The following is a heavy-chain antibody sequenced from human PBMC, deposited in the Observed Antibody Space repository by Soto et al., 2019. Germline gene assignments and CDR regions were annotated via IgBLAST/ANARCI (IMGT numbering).Heavy chain of an antibody. V-gene: IGHV5-51*01. D-gene: IGHD1-26*01. CDR3: ASLAGTGSYRDLYFDN. Sequence: RGESLKISCKASGYNFASHWIGWVRQMPGKGLEWMGIILPGDSYTTYSPSFQGQVTVSTDQSINTVFLQWSSLEASDTAMYYCASLAGTGSYRDLYFDNWGQGTPGIVSS. CDR2: ILPGDSYT. J-gene: IGHJ4*02. CDR1: GYNFASHW.